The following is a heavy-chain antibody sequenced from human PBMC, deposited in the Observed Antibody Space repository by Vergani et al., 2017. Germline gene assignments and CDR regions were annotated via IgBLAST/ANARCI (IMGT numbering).Heavy chain of an antibody. CDR1: GFTFDDYA. Sequence: EVQLVESGGGLVQPGRSLRLSCAASGFTFDDYAMHWVRQAPGKGLEWVSGISWNSGSIGYADSVKGRFTISRDNAKNSLYLQMNSLRAADTALYYCAKDVGIGLTDWGQGTLVTVSS. D-gene: IGHD1-1*01. V-gene: IGHV3-9*01. CDR2: ISWNSGSI. CDR3: AKDVGIGLTD. J-gene: IGHJ4*02.